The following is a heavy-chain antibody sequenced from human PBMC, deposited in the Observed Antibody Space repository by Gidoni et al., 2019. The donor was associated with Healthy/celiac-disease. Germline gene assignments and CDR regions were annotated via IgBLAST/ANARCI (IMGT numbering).Heavy chain of an antibody. CDR1: GFTFSTAW. CDR2: IKSKTDGGTT. CDR3: FCGAFDI. J-gene: IGHJ3*02. V-gene: IGHV3-15*01. D-gene: IGHD2-21*01. Sequence: EVQLVASGGGLVRPGGSLRLSCAAFGFTFSTAWMSWVRQAPGKGLEWVGRIKSKTDGGTTDYAAPVKGRFTISRDDSKNTLDLQMNSLKTEDTAVYYCFCGAFDIWGQGTMVTVSS.